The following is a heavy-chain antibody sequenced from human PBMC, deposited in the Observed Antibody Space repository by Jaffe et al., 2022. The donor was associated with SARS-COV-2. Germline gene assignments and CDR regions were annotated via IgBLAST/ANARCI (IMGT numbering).Heavy chain of an antibody. D-gene: IGHD3-10*01. CDR2: INHSGST. J-gene: IGHJ3*02. Sequence: QVQLQQWGAGLLKPSETLSLTCAVYGGSFSGYYWSWIRQPPGKGLEWIGEINHSGSTNYNPSLKSRVTISVDTSKNQFSLKLSSVTAADTAVYYCARGRSPLYYYGSGSYFDIWGQGTMVTVSS. V-gene: IGHV4-34*01. CDR3: ARGRSPLYYYGSGSYFDI. CDR1: GGSFSGYY.